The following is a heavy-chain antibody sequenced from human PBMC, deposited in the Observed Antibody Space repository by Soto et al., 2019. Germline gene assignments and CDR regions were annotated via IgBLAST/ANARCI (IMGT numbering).Heavy chain of an antibody. CDR2: VSGNGGRT. J-gene: IGHJ6*02. Sequence: PGGSLRLSCAASGFTFSNYAMNWVRQAPGEGLEWVSGVSGNGGRTYYADSVKGRFTISRDNSKHTLFLQMNSLRAGDTAVYYCAKDLCSGSGCPYYFYYSMDVWGQGTTVTVSS. CDR1: GFTFSNYA. CDR3: AKDLCSGSGCPYYFYYSMDV. D-gene: IGHD2-2*01. V-gene: IGHV3-23*01.